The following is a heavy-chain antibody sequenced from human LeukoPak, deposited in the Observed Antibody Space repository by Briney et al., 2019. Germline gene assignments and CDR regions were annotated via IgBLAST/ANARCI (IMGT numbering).Heavy chain of an antibody. CDR2: INPNSGGT. J-gene: IGHJ6*03. D-gene: IGHD3-10*01. CDR1: GYTFTGYY. V-gene: IGHV1-2*02. CDR3: ARVPYGSGSYRYYYYYMDV. Sequence: ASVKVSCKASGYTFTGYYMHWVRQAPGQGLEWMGWINPNSGGTNYAQKFQGRVTMTRDTSISTAYMELSRLRSDDTAVYYCARVPYGSGSYRYYYYYMDVWGKGTTVTVSS.